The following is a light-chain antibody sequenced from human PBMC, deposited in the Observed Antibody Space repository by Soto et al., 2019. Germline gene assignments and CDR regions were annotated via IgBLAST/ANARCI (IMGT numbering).Light chain of an antibody. J-gene: IGKJ3*01. CDR2: DAS. CDR1: QDISNY. CDR3: QQYDNLPFT. V-gene: IGKV1-33*01. Sequence: DIQMTQAPSSLSASVGDRVTISCQASQDISNYLNWYQQKAGKAPKLLIYDASNLETGVPSRFSGSGSGTDFTFTISSLQPEDIATYYCQQYDNLPFTFGPGTEVDIK.